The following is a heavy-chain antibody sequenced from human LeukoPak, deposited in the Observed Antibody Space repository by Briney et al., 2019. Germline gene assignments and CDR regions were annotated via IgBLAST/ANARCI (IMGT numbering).Heavy chain of an antibody. J-gene: IGHJ6*02. D-gene: IGHD3-9*01. Sequence: ASVKVSCKASGYTFTGYYMHWVRQAPGQGLEWMGWINPNSGGTNYAQKFQGRVTMTRDTSISTAYMELSRLRSDDTAVYYCARDHLRYFDWQTADYYYYGMDVWGQGTTVTVSS. CDR1: GYTFTGYY. CDR3: ARDHLRYFDWQTADYYYYGMDV. CDR2: INPNSGGT. V-gene: IGHV1-2*02.